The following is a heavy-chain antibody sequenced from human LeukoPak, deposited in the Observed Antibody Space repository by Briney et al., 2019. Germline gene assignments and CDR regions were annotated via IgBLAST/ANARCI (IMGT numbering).Heavy chain of an antibody. Sequence: SETLSLTCTVSGGSINSGGYYWSWFRQHPGNGLEWIGYIYYTGSTYYNPFLKSRITISLDTSENQFSLKLSSVTAADTAVYYCATGAYYYYMDVWGKGTTVTVSS. J-gene: IGHJ6*03. CDR1: GGSINSGGYY. CDR2: IYYTGST. CDR3: ATGAYYYYMDV. V-gene: IGHV4-31*03.